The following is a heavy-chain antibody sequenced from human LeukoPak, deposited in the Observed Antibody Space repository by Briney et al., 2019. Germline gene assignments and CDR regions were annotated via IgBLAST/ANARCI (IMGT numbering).Heavy chain of an antibody. CDR1: GGSISSHY. J-gene: IGHJ3*02. CDR2: IYYSGST. Sequence: PSETLSLTCTVSGGSISSHYWSWIRQPPGKGLEWIGYIYYSGSTNYNPSLKSRVTISVDTSKNQFSLKLSSVTAADMAVYYCARARSWYSSSAFDIWGQGTMVTVSS. CDR3: ARARSWYSSSAFDI. D-gene: IGHD6-13*01. V-gene: IGHV4-59*11.